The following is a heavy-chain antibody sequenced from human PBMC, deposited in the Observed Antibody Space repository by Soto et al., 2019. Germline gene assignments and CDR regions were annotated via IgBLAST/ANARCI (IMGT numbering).Heavy chain of an antibody. Sequence: ASVKVSCKAPGYTFTSYGISWVRQAPGQGLEWMGWISAYNGNTNYAQKLQGRVTMTTDTSTSTAYMELRSLRSDDTAVYYCARDQKDIVVVPAAHQVDAFDIWGQGTMVTVSS. V-gene: IGHV1-18*01. J-gene: IGHJ3*02. CDR2: ISAYNGNT. CDR1: GYTFTSYG. CDR3: ARDQKDIVVVPAAHQVDAFDI. D-gene: IGHD2-2*01.